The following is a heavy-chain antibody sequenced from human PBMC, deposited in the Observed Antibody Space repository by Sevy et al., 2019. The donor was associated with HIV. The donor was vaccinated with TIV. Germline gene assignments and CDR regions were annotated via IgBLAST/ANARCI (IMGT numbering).Heavy chain of an antibody. CDR2: ISWDGGST. CDR1: GFTFDDYA. J-gene: IGHJ6*02. D-gene: IGHD6-19*01. CDR3: AKDTGRTIAVADPISYGMDV. V-gene: IGHV3-43D*03. Sequence: GGSLRLSCAASGFTFDDYAMHWVRQAPGKGLEWVSLISWDGGSTYYADSVKGRFTISRDNSKNSLYLQMNRLRAEDTAMYYCAKDTGRTIAVADPISYGMDVWGQGTTVTVSS.